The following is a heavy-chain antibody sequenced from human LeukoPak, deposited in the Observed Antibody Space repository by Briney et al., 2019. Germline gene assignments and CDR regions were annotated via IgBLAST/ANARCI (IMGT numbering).Heavy chain of an antibody. J-gene: IGHJ4*02. Sequence: GGSLRLSCAASGFTFSIYGMSWVRQAPGRGLEWVSAMSGSGGSTYYADSVKGRFTISRDNAKNTLYLQMNSLRAEDTAVYYCARGNYGSGSSPLDYGGQGIRVTVAS. CDR2: MSGSGGST. CDR3: ARGNYGSGSSPLDY. D-gene: IGHD3-10*01. CDR1: GFTFSIYG. V-gene: IGHV3-23*01.